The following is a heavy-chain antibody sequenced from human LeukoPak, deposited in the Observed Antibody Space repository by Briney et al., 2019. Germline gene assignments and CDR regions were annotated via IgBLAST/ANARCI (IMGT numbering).Heavy chain of an antibody. J-gene: IGHJ4*02. CDR2: IIPILGIA. V-gene: IGHV1-69*04. D-gene: IGHD1-26*01. CDR3: ARDYLGAKLESGSYGGVFDY. Sequence: SVKVSCKASGGTFSSYAISWVRQAPGQGLEWMGRIIPILGIANYAQKFQGRVTITADKSTSTAYMELSSLRSEDTAVYYCARDYLGAKLESGSYGGVFDYWGQGTLVTVSS. CDR1: GGTFSSYA.